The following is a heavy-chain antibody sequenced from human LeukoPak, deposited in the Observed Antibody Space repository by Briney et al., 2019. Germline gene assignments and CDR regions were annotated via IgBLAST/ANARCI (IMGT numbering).Heavy chain of an antibody. J-gene: IGHJ4*02. CDR2: INEDGSDK. D-gene: IGHD3-22*01. CDR3: ARGGTTMIDPFDY. V-gene: IGHV3-7*01. Sequence: GGSLRLSCAGSGFTFSDYWMTWVRQTPGKGLEWVANINEDGSDKYYADSVKGRFTISRDNSKNTLYLQMSSLSAEDTAVYYCARGGTTMIDPFDYWGQGTLVTVSS. CDR1: GFTFSDYW.